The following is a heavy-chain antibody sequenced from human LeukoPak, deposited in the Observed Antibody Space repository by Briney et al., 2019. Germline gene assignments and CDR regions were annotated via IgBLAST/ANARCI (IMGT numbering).Heavy chain of an antibody. D-gene: IGHD5-12*01. CDR3: ARGPSGYHNT. CDR2: IKQDGTEK. V-gene: IGHV3-7*01. Sequence: GGSLRLSCAASGFTFSSSWMNWVRQAPGKGLEWVANIKQDGTEKYYVDSVKGRFTISRDNAKNSLYLQMNSLRAEDTAVYYCARGPSGYHNTGGQGTLVTVSS. J-gene: IGHJ4*02. CDR1: GFTFSSSW.